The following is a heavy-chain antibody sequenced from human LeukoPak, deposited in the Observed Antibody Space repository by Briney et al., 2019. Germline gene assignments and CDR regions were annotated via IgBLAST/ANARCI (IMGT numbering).Heavy chain of an antibody. Sequence: GGSLRLSCAGSGFTFSSYAMSWVRQAPGKGLEWDSAIPSSGGSTYYADSGKGRFTISRDNSKTTLYLQMNILRADCTAVHYWARYNYDSQAFDYWGQGTLVTVSS. J-gene: IGHJ4*02. CDR3: ARYNYDSQAFDY. CDR2: IPSSGGST. D-gene: IGHD3-22*01. V-gene: IGHV3-23*01. CDR1: GFTFSSYA.